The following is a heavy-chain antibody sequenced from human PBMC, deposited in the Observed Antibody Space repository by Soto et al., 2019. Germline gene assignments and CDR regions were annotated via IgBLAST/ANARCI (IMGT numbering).Heavy chain of an antibody. CDR1: GYTFTSYG. J-gene: IGHJ6*02. Sequence: GASVKVSCKASGYTFTSYGISWVRQAPGQGLEWMGWTSAYNGNTNYAQKLQGRVTMTTDTSTSTAYMELRSLRSDDTAVYYCARDLWDTAMAARILISCYYYYYGMDVWGQGTTVTVSS. D-gene: IGHD5-18*01. V-gene: IGHV1-18*01. CDR3: ARDLWDTAMAARILISCYYYYYGMDV. CDR2: TSAYNGNT.